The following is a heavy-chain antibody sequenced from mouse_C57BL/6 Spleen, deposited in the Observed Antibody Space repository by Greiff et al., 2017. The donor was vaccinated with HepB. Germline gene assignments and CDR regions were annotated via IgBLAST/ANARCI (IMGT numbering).Heavy chain of an antibody. V-gene: IGHV1-76*01. CDR1: GYTSTDYF. CDR3: ARGFAY. CDR2: FYPGSGNT. J-gene: IGHJ3*01. Sequence: QVQLQQSGAELVRPGAPVKLSCKASGYTSTDYFINWVKQRPGQGLEWIARFYPGSGNTSYNEKFKGKATLTAEKSSSTAYMQLSSLTSEDSAVYFCARGFAYWGQGTLVTVSA.